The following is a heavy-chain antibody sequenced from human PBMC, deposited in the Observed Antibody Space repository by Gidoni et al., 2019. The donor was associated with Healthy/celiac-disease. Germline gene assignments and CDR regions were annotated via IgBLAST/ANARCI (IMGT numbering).Heavy chain of an antibody. CDR3: TTDTPDYDFWSGSFFDY. CDR1: GFTFSNAW. J-gene: IGHJ4*02. CDR2: IKSKPDGGTT. D-gene: IGHD3-3*01. Sequence: EVQLVESGGGLVKPGGSLRLSCAASGFTFSNAWMSWVRQAPGKGLEWVGRIKSKPDGGTTDYAAPVKGRFTISRDDSKNTLYLQMNSLKTEDTAVYYCTTDTPDYDFWSGSFFDYWGQGTLVTVSS. V-gene: IGHV3-15*01.